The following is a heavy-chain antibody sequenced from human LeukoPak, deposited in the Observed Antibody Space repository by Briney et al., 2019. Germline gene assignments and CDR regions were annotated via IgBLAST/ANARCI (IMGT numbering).Heavy chain of an antibody. D-gene: IGHD5-12*01. V-gene: IGHV4-59*01. J-gene: IGHJ6*02. CDR3: ARDISGYDLYGMDV. CDR1: GGSISSYY. CDR2: IYYSGST. Sequence: SETLSLTCTVSGGSISSYYRSWIRQPPGKGLEWIGYIYYSGSTNYNPSLKSRVTISVDTSKNQFSLKLSSVTAADTAVYYCARDISGYDLYGMDVWGQGTTVTVSS.